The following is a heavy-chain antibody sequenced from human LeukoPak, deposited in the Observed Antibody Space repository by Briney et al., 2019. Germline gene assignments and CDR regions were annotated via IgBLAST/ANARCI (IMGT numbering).Heavy chain of an antibody. V-gene: IGHV3-23*01. Sequence: GGSLRLSCAASGFSFNTYAMSWVRQAPGKGLEWVSTISGRGDSPFYADSVKGRFSISRDNSKNTLFLHMNSLRAEDTAVYYCARDPGYAIYYFDYWGQGDLVTVSS. J-gene: IGHJ4*02. CDR1: GFSFNTYA. CDR3: ARDPGYAIYYFDY. CDR2: ISGRGDSP. D-gene: IGHD3-9*01.